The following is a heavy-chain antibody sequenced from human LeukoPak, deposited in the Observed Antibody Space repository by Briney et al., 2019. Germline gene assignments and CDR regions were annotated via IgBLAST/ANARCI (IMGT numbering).Heavy chain of an antibody. CDR2: IKQDESEK. V-gene: IGHV3-7*03. Sequence: GGSLRLSCAASGFPLSNYWLIWLRQAPAKELDGVANIKQDESEKYYVDSVKGRFTISRDNARNPLYPQMKSLRPQDPAVYYRGRQRWDDFWSGNWGGAYYMDVWGKGTTVTVSS. CDR3: GRQRWDDFWSGNWGGAYYMDV. CDR1: GFPLSNYW. D-gene: IGHD3-3*01. J-gene: IGHJ6*03.